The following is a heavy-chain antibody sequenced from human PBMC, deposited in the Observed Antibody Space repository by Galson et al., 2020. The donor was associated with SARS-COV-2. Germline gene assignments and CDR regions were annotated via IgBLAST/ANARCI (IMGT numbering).Heavy chain of an antibody. CDR2: INANGVST. Sequence: GESLKISCEVSGFTFSNYAMSWARQAPGKGLEWVSTINANGVSTYYADSVKGRFTISRDNSKNSLYLQIDSLRADDTAVYYCAKDRSGVLRYFRGAFWGRGTLIIVSS. J-gene: IGHJ4*02. V-gene: IGHV3-23*01. CDR1: GFTFSNYA. CDR3: AKDRSGVLRYFRGAF. D-gene: IGHD3-9*01.